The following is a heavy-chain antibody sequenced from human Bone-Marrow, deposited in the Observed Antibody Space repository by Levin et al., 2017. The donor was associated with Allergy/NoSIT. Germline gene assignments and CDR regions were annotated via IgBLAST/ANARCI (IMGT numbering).Heavy chain of an antibody. CDR3: ATDSAYCNAGGCPAYESYFDS. CDR1: GFAFNYYG. CDR2: ISFDESVK. D-gene: IGHD2-15*01. J-gene: IGHJ4*02. Sequence: AGGSLRLSCAASGFAFNYYGMHWVRQAPGKGLEWVAVISFDESVKYYADSVKARFTISRDNSKNTLYLQMNKVRGEDTAVYYCATDSAYCNAGGCPAYESYFDSWGQGALVTVSS. V-gene: IGHV3-30*03.